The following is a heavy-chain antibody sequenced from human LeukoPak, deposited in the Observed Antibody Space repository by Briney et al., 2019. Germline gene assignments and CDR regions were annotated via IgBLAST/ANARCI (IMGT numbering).Heavy chain of an antibody. CDR3: ARRVGRYFGERAYYYNYMDV. J-gene: IGHJ6*03. CDR1: GGSFSGYY. V-gene: IGHV4-34*01. CDR2: INHSGSI. Sequence: SETLSLTCAVYGGSFSGYYWSWICQPPGKGLEWIGEINHSGSIKRNPSLKSRVTISVDTSKNQFSLKLSSVTAADTAVYYCARRVGRYFGERAYYYNYMDVWDKGTTVTISS. D-gene: IGHD3-10*01.